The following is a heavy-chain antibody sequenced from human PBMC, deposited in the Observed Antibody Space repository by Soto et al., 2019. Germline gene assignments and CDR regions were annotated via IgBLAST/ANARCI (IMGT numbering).Heavy chain of an antibody. Sequence: SETLSLTCAVSGDSISSRNWWSWVRQPPGKGLEWIGEISHGGNTNYNPSLQSRVTISVDMSKNQFSLKLSSVTAADTAVYYCARHLTYCSAGSFFSHLPYNGMVVWCPRPTVTVS. J-gene: IGHJ6*02. CDR1: GDSISSRNW. D-gene: IGHD2-15*01. CDR3: ARHLTYCSAGSFFSHLPYNGMVV. V-gene: IGHV4-4*02. CDR2: ISHGGNT.